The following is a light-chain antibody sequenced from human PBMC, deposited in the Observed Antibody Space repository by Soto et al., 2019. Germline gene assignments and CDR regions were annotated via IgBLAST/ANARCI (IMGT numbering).Light chain of an antibody. V-gene: IGLV2-14*01. Sequence: QSALTQPASVSGSPGQSITISCTGISSAVFVSWYQQHPGKAPKLMIYEVRNRPSGVSNRFSGSHSGNTASLTISGLQAEDEADYYCSSYTGSATLFGGGTKVTVL. J-gene: IGLJ2*01. CDR1: SSAVF. CDR2: EVR. CDR3: SSYTGSATL.